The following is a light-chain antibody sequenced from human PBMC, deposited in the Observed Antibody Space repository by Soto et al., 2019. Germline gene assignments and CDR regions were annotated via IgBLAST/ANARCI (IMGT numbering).Light chain of an antibody. CDR2: DAS. V-gene: IGKV1-5*01. CDR1: QSIGSW. J-gene: IGKJ1*01. CDR3: QQYNSYAWT. Sequence: DIQRTQSPSTLSASVGDRVTITCRASQSIGSWLAWYQQKAGKAPKLLIYDASSLESGVPSRFSGSGSGTDFTLTISSLQPDDFATYYCQQYNSYAWTFGQGTKVDIK.